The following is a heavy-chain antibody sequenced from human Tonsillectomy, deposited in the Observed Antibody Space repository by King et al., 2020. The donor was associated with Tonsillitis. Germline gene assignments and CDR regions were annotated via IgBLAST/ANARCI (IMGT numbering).Heavy chain of an antibody. Sequence: QLVQSGAEVKKPGASVKVSCKASGYTFTNYGISWVRQAPGQGLEWMGWISVYNGNTNYAQKLQGRVTMTTDTSTSTAYMELRSLRSDDRAVYYCARARLLSGYPRDAFDIWGRGTMVTVSS. CDR2: ISVYNGNT. J-gene: IGHJ3*02. D-gene: IGHD3-3*01. CDR1: GYTFTNYG. CDR3: ARARLLSGYPRDAFDI. V-gene: IGHV1-18*01.